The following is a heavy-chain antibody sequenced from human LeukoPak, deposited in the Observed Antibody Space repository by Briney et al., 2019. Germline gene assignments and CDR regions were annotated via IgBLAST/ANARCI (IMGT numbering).Heavy chain of an antibody. J-gene: IGHJ3*02. CDR2: INHSGST. V-gene: IGHV4-34*01. Sequence: SETLSLTCTVSGGSISSYYWSWIRQPPGKGLEWIGEINHSGSTNYNPSLKSRVTISVDTSKDQFSLKLSSVTAADTAVYYCARPTRGAFDIWGQGTMVTVSS. CDR3: ARPTRGAFDI. CDR1: GGSISSYY.